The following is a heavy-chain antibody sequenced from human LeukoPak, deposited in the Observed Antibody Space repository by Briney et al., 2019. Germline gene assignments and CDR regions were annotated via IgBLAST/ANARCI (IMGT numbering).Heavy chain of an antibody. D-gene: IGHD2-21*01. CDR3: ARDDCGDTCYPGGY. Sequence: ASVNVSCKASGYTLTNYVIHWVRQAPGQRPEWMGWINAGNGDTKYSHHFQGRVTITRDTSASTAYMEMSSLTSEDTALYYCARDDCGDTCYPGGYWGQGTLVTVSS. V-gene: IGHV1-3*01. CDR1: GYTLTNYV. CDR2: INAGNGDT. J-gene: IGHJ4*02.